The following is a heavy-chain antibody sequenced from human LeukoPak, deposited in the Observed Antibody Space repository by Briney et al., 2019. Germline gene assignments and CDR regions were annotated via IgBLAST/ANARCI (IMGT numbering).Heavy chain of an antibody. CDR3: AKHTGGLLPHAFDY. CDR1: GGTFSSYA. D-gene: IGHD3-10*01. Sequence: ASVKVSCKASGGTFSSYAISWVRQAPGQGLEWMGGIIPIFDTANYAQKFQGRVTITADESTSTAYMELSSLRSEDTAVYYCAKHTGGLLPHAFDYWGQGTLVTVSS. CDR2: IIPIFDTA. V-gene: IGHV1-69*13. J-gene: IGHJ4*02.